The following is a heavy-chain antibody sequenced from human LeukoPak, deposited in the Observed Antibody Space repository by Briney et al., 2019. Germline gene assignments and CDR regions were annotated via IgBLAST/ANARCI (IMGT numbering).Heavy chain of an antibody. Sequence: GGSLRLSCAASGFTFSSYSMNWVRQAPEKGLEWVSSISSSSSYIYYADSVKGRFTISRDNAKNSLYLQMNSLRAEDTAVYYCARDAIVVVTASDYYYYGMDVWGQGTTVTVSS. J-gene: IGHJ6*02. V-gene: IGHV3-21*04. D-gene: IGHD2-21*02. CDR2: ISSSSSYI. CDR3: ARDAIVVVTASDYYYYGMDV. CDR1: GFTFSSYS.